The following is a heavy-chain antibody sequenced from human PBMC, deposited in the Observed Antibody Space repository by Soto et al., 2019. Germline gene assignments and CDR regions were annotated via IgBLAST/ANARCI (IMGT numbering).Heavy chain of an antibody. D-gene: IGHD1-7*01. CDR1: GFTFSSYS. V-gene: IGHV3-48*02. J-gene: IGHJ3*02. CDR2: ISSSSSTI. CDR3: AGPNWNYDGGAFDI. Sequence: HPGGSLRLSCAASGFTFSSYSMNWVRQAPGKGLEWVSYISSSSSTIYYADSVKGRFTISRDNAKNSLYLQMNSLRDEDTAVYYCAGPNWNYDGGAFDIWGQGTMVTVSS.